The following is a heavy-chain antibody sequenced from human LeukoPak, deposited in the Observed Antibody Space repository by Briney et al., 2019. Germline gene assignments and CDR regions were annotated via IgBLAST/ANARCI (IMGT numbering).Heavy chain of an antibody. Sequence: PSETLSLTCTVSGGSISSGGYYWSWIRQPPGKGLEWIGYIYHSGSTYYNPSLKSRVTISVDRSKNQFSLKLSSVTAADTAVYYCARQVNNYYGSGTRYFDLWGRGTLVTVSS. CDR2: IYHSGST. V-gene: IGHV4-30-2*01. CDR3: ARQVNNYYGSGTRYFDL. CDR1: GGSISSGGYY. J-gene: IGHJ2*01. D-gene: IGHD3-10*01.